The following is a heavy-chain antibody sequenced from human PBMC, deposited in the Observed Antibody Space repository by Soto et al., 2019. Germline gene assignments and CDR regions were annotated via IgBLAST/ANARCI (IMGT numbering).Heavy chain of an antibody. CDR3: TTRDDYSNLSSFDY. J-gene: IGHJ4*02. V-gene: IGHV3-15*01. Sequence: GGSLRLSCAASGFTFSNAWMSWVRQAPGKGLEWVGRIKSKTDGGTTDYAAPVKGRFTISRDDSKNTLYLQMNSLKTEDTAVYYCTTRDDYSNLSSFDYWGQGTLVTVSS. D-gene: IGHD4-4*01. CDR2: IKSKTDGGTT. CDR1: GFTFSNAW.